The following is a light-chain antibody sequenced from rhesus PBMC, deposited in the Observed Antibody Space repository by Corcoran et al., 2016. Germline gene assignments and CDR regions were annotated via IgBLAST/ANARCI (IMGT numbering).Light chain of an antibody. CDR1: QGINNY. CDR3: QQYNNSPFT. J-gene: IGKJ3*01. V-gene: IGKV1-66*01. CDR2: HAS. Sequence: DIQMTQSPSSLSASVGDRVTITCRASQGINNYLSWYQQKPGKAPKPLTYHASRLETWVPSSFSGSRIGTDYTLTISSLQTEDIATYYCQQYNNSPFTFGPGTKLDIK.